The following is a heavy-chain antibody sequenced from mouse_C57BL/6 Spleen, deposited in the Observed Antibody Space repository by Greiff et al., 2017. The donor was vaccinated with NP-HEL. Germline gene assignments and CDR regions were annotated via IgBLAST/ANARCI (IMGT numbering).Heavy chain of an antibody. CDR2: INPGSGGT. CDR3: AREDDYDVEFAY. J-gene: IGHJ3*01. Sequence: QVQLQQSGAELVRPGTSVKVSCKASGYAFTNYLIEWVKQRPGQGLEWIGVINPGSGGTNYNEKFKGKATLTADKSSSTAYMQLSSLTSEDSAVYFCAREDDYDVEFAYWGQGTLVTVSA. D-gene: IGHD2-4*01. CDR1: GYAFTNYL. V-gene: IGHV1-54*01.